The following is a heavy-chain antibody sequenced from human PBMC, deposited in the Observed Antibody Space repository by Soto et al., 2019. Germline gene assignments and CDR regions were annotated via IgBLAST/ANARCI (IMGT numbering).Heavy chain of an antibody. V-gene: IGHV3-9*01. CDR2: ISWNSGSI. J-gene: IGHJ5*02. CDR1: GFTFDDYA. D-gene: IGHD6-19*01. Sequence: GGSLRLSCAASGFTFDDYAMHWVRQAPGKGPEWVSGISWNSGSIGYADSVKGRFTISRDNAKNSLYLQMNSLRAEDTALYYCARDIRPRSGWSWFDPWGQGTLVTVSS. CDR3: ARDIRPRSGWSWFDP.